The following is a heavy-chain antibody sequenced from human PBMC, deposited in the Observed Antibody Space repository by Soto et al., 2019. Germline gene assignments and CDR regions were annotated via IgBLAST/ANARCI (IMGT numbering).Heavy chain of an antibody. CDR3: ARDPNIVLVPAALRSYYYYYGMDV. D-gene: IGHD2-2*01. Sequence: GGYMRLSSAASGFTFSSFRMSWVRQVPVKGLEWVANIKQDGSEKYYVDSVKGRFTISRDNAKNSLYLQMNSLRAEDTAVYYCARDPNIVLVPAALRSYYYYYGMDVWGKGT. CDR1: GFTFSSFR. CDR2: IKQDGSEK. V-gene: IGHV3-7*01. J-gene: IGHJ6*04.